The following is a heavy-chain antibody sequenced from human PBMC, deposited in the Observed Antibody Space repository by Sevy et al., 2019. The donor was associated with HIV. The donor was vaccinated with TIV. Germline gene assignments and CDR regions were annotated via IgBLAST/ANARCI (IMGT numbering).Heavy chain of an antibody. CDR3: ARGGLFSRGYYSDY. CDR1: TYSFTAYY. Sequence: ASVKVSCKTSTYSFTAYYIHWVRQAPGQGLEWMGWINPNAGGSGGTNCAQNFQGRVTMTSDASINTAYMELTRLRSDDTAVYYCARGGLFSRGYYSDYWGQGTLVTVSS. J-gene: IGHJ4*02. D-gene: IGHD3-9*01. V-gene: IGHV1-2*02. CDR2: INPNAGGSGGT.